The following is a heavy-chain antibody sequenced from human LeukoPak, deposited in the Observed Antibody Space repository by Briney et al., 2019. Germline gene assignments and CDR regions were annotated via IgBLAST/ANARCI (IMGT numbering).Heavy chain of an antibody. J-gene: IGHJ6*02. CDR2: IYYSGST. Sequence: SESLSLTCIVSGGSISSISSNNYHWGWIRQPPGKGLEWIGSIYYSGSTYYNPSLKSRVTISVDTSKNQFSLKLSSVTAADTALYYCAREMGVVTAHGIDVWGQGTTVTVSS. CDR1: GGSISSISSNNYH. D-gene: IGHD4-23*01. V-gene: IGHV4-39*02. CDR3: AREMGVVTAHGIDV.